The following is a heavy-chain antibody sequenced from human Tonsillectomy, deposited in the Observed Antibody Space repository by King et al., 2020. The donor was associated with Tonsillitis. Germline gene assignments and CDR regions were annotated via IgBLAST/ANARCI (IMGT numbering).Heavy chain of an antibody. CDR1: GVSFSGYY. D-gene: IGHD4-23*01. J-gene: IGHJ4*02. CDR2: INHSGST. Sequence: VQLQQWGAGLLKPSETLSLPCAVYGVSFSGYYWSWIRQPPGKGLEWIGEINHSGSTNYNPSLKSRVTISVDTSKNQFSLKLSSVTAADTAVYYCARGYGGGFDYWGQGTLVTVSS. CDR3: ARGYGGGFDY. V-gene: IGHV4-34*01.